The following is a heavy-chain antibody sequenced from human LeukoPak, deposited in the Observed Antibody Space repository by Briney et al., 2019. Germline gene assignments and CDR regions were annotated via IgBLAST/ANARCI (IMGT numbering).Heavy chain of an antibody. D-gene: IGHD3-10*01. Sequence: PGGSLRLSCAASGFTFSSHAMHWVRQAPGKGLEWVAVISYDGSNKYYADSVKGRFTISRDNSKNTLYLQMNSLRAEDTAVYYCARVRGDYYYYYGMDVWGKGTTVTVSS. V-gene: IGHV3-30*04. CDR2: ISYDGSNK. J-gene: IGHJ6*04. CDR1: GFTFSSHA. CDR3: ARVRGDYYYYYGMDV.